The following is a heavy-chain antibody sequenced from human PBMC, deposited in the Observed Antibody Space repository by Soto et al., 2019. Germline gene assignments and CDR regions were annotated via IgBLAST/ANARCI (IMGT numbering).Heavy chain of an antibody. V-gene: IGHV1-3*01. CDR1: GYTFTSYA. CDR3: ARVVAGTVLFDY. D-gene: IGHD6-19*01. Sequence: ASVKVSCKASGYTFTSYAMHWVRQAPGQRLEWMGWINAGNGNTKYSQKFQGRVTITRDTSASTAYMELSSLRSEDTAVYYCARVVAGTVLFDYWGQGTLVTVSS. J-gene: IGHJ4*02. CDR2: INAGNGNT.